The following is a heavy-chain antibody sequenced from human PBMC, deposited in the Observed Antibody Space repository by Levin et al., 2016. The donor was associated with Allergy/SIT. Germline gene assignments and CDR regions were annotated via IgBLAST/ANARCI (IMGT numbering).Heavy chain of an antibody. J-gene: IGHJ4*02. V-gene: IGHV3-74*01. CDR3: AAFYYGSG. Sequence: LSLTCAASGFTFSSYWMHWVRQAPGKGLVWVSRINSDESSTSYADSVKGRFIISRDDSKDTLYLQMNSLRAEDTALYYCAAFYYGSGWGQGTLVTVSS. D-gene: IGHD3-10*01. CDR2: INSDESST. CDR1: GFTFSSYW.